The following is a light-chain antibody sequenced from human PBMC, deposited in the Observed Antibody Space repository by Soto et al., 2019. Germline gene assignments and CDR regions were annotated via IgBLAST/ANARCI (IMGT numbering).Light chain of an antibody. CDR1: SSNIGAGYD. CDR3: QSYDSSLSAVV. J-gene: IGLJ2*01. Sequence: QSVLTQTPSVSGAPGQRVTISCTGSSSNIGAGYDVHWYQQLPGTAPKLLIYGNSNRPSGVPDRFSGSKSGTSASLAITGRQTEDEADYYCQSYDSSLSAVVFGGGTKLTVL. CDR2: GNS. V-gene: IGLV1-40*01.